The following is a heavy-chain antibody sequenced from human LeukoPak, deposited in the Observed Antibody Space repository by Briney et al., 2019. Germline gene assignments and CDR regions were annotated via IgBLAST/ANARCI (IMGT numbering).Heavy chain of an antibody. CDR2: ISGSGGST. CDR1: GFTFSSYG. J-gene: IGHJ4*02. D-gene: IGHD6-13*01. CDR3: AREGPGYSSSSGY. Sequence: GGSLRLSCAASGFTFSSYGMSWVRQAPGKGLEWVSGISGSGGSTYYADSVKGRFTISRDNSKNTLYLQMNSLRAEDTAVYYCAREGPGYSSSSGYWGQGTLVTVSS. V-gene: IGHV3-23*01.